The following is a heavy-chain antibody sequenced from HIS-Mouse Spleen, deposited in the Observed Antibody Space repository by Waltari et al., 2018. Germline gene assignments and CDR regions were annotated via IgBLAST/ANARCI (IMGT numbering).Heavy chain of an antibody. V-gene: IGHV4-39*07. D-gene: IGHD6-13*01. CDR1: GGSISSSSYY. Sequence: QLQLQESGPGLVKPSETLSLTCTVSGGSISSSSYYWGWIRQPPGKGLEWIGSIYYSGDTYYNPAPKRRVAISVDTSKNQFSLKLGSVTAADTAVYYCAREIPYSSSWYDWYFDLWGRGTLVTVSS. CDR2: IYYSGDT. CDR3: AREIPYSSSWYDWYFDL. J-gene: IGHJ2*01.